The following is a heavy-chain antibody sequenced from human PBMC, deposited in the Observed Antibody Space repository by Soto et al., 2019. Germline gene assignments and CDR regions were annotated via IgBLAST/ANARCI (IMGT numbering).Heavy chain of an antibody. Sequence: EVQLLESGGGLVQPGGSLRLSCAASGFTFSSYAMRWVRQAPGKGLEWVSTISGSGGSTYYADSVKGRFTVSRDNTRNTLYLQMNSLRAEDTAVYYCAKVVEMHTMTPHWGQGALVTVSS. CDR3: AKVVEMHTMTPH. CDR1: GFTFSSYA. CDR2: ISGSGGST. D-gene: IGHD2-15*01. J-gene: IGHJ4*02. V-gene: IGHV3-23*01.